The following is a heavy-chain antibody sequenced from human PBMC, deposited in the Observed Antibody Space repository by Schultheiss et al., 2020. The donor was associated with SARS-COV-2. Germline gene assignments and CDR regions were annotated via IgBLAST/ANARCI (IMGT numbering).Heavy chain of an antibody. CDR3: ARDPLATSNWEFDY. Sequence: SVKVSCKASGGTFSSYAISWVRQAPGQGLEWMGGIIPIFGTANYAQKFQGWVTMTRDTSINTAYMELRRLTSDDTAVYYCARDPLATSNWEFDYWGQGTLVTVSS. J-gene: IGHJ4*02. V-gene: IGHV1-69*05. CDR2: IIPIFGTA. CDR1: GGTFSSYA. D-gene: IGHD1-26*01.